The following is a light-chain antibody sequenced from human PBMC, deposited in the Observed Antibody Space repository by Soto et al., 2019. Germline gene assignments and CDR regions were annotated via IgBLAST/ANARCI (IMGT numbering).Light chain of an antibody. J-gene: IGKJ4*01. CDR1: QSVLSSSDNKNY. Sequence: DIVMTQSRDSLAVSLGERATIDCKSSQSVLSSSDNKNYLAWCQQKPGQPPKLLIYWASTRESGVPDRFSGSGSGTDFTLTISSLQAEDVAVYYCQQYYSTPLTFGGGTKVAIK. V-gene: IGKV4-1*01. CDR2: WAS. CDR3: QQYYSTPLT.